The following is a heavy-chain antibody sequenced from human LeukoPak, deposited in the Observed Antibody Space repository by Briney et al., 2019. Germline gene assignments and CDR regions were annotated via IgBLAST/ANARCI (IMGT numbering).Heavy chain of an antibody. Sequence: GGSLRLSCAASGFTFSSYWMSWVRQAPGKGLEWVANIKQDGSEKYYVDSVKGRFTISRDNAKNSLYLQMNSLRAEDTAVYYCARDDRRVVPAAIELGVYYYYYMDVWGKGTTVTVSS. CDR3: ARDDRRVVPAAIELGVYYYYYMDV. D-gene: IGHD2-2*01. CDR1: GFTFSSYW. J-gene: IGHJ6*03. CDR2: IKQDGSEK. V-gene: IGHV3-7*01.